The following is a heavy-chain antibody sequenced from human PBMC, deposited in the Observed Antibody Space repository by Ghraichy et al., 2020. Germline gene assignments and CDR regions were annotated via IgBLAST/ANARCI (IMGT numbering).Heavy chain of an antibody. V-gene: IGHV4-59*01. CDR1: GGSISSYY. CDR3: ARQDCTNGVCYLFDY. J-gene: IGHJ4*02. D-gene: IGHD2-8*01. CDR2: IYYSGST. Sequence: SETLSLTCTVSGGSISSYYWSWIRQPPGKGLEWIGYIYYSGSTNYNPSLKSRVTISVDTSKNQFSLKLSSVTAADTAVYYCARQDCTNGVCYLFDYWGQGTLVTVSS.